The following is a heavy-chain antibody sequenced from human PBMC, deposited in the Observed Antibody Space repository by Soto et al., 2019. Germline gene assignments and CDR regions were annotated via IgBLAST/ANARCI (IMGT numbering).Heavy chain of an antibody. CDR2: IIPIFGTA. Sequence: VQLVQSGAEVKKPGSSVKVSCKASGGTFTNYAFSWVRQAPGQGLEWLGGIIPIFGTADYAQKFQGRVXXXXXXXXXXXXXXXXXXXXXXXXXXXXXXXXXXXXXXXXXXXXXXVWGQGTTVTVSS. J-gene: IGHJ6*02. V-gene: IGHV1-69*13. CDR1: GGTFTNYA. CDR3: XXXXXXXXXXXXXXXXXXV.